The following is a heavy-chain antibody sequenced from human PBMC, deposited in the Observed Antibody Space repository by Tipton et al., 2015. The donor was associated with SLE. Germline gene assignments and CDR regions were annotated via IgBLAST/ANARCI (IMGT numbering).Heavy chain of an antibody. J-gene: IGHJ4*02. CDR1: GDSISSSNYY. D-gene: IGHD3-3*01. CDR2: IYRSGAT. Sequence: TLSLTCTVSGDSISSSNYYWSWIRQHPGKDLEWIGYIYRSGATYYNPSLESRLAILLDTSKNQFSLRLSSVTAADTAVYYCAGSGEHYFDYWGQGTLVTVSS. CDR3: AGSGEHYFDY. V-gene: IGHV4-31*03.